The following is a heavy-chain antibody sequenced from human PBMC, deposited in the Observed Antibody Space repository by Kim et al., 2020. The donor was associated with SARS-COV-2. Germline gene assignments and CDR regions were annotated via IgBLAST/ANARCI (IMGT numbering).Heavy chain of an antibody. V-gene: IGHV7-4-1*02. CDR3: ARLVTVTRVYWFDP. Sequence: YAQGFTGRFVFAVDTPVNTAYLQISSLKAEDTAVYYCARLVTVTRVYWFDPWGQGTLVTVSS. D-gene: IGHD5-18*01. J-gene: IGHJ5*02.